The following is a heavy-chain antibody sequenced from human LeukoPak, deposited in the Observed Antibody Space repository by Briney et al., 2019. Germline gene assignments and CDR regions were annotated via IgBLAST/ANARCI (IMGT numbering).Heavy chain of an antibody. CDR3: ARWGDLYWYFDL. V-gene: IGHV4-61*02. Sequence: PSQTLSLTCTVSGGSISSGSYYWNWIRQPAVKGLEWIGRIYTSGTTDYNPSLKSRVTISVDTSKNQFSLKLSSVTAADTAVYYCARWGDLYWYFDLWGRGILVTVSS. J-gene: IGHJ2*01. CDR2: IYTSGTT. CDR1: GGSISSGSYY. D-gene: IGHD2-21*02.